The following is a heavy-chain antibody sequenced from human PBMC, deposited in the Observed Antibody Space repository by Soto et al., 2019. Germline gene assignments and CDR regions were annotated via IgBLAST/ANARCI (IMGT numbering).Heavy chain of an antibody. V-gene: IGHV5-51*01. CDR1: GYDFKCINYW. D-gene: IGHD6-19*01. Sequence: EVQLVQSGAEVRNPGESLKISCKASGYDFKCINYWIAWVRQMPGKGLEWMGVISPGDSNTRYSPSFQGQVTFSADTPLNPASLQWNTLRASDTAIYYCARRTDESGWRHYFDYWGQGTQVTVSS. CDR3: ARRTDESGWRHYFDY. J-gene: IGHJ4*02. CDR2: ISPGDSNT.